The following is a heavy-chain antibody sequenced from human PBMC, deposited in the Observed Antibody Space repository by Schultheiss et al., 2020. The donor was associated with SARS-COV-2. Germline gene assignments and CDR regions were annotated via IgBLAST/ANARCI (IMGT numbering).Heavy chain of an antibody. Sequence: ASVKVSCKASGGTFSSYAISWVRQAPGQGLEWMGWINPNSGGTNYAQKFQGWVTMTRDTSISTAYMELSRLRSEDTAVYYCARNRDTVDYYYGMDVWGQGTTVTVSS. D-gene: IGHD4-17*01. V-gene: IGHV1-2*04. CDR1: GGTFSSYA. CDR2: INPNSGGT. J-gene: IGHJ6*02. CDR3: ARNRDTVDYYYGMDV.